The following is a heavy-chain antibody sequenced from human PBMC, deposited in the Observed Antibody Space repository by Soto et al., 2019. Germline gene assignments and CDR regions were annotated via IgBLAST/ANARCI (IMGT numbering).Heavy chain of an antibody. CDR3: TTYCTGGSCNEGLFGH. V-gene: IGHV3-73*01. J-gene: IGHJ4*02. D-gene: IGHD2-8*02. CDR2: IRSKPNNYAT. CDR1: EFSFSGSV. Sequence: EVQLVECGGSLVQPGTSLKLSYVASEFSFSGSVIHWVSQASEKGVEWVGRIRSKPNNYATAFAASVKGRSTISRDDSKNTAYLQMNNLKIENTAVYYCTTYCTGGSCNEGLFGHWGLGTLVTVSS.